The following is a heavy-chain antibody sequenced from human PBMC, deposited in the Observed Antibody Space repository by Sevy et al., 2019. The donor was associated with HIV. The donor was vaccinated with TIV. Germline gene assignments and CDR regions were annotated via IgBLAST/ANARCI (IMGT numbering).Heavy chain of an antibody. CDR1: GFSFSYYG. D-gene: IGHD1-26*01. Sequence: GGSLRLSCIGSGFSFSYYGIHWVRQSPGKGLDWVALISHDGINEYYADSVKGRFTISSDNSKNTVYLEMNSLRNEDTDIYFCANAYSGSYSHSYLYALDVWGQWTTVTDSS. CDR3: ANAYSGSYSHSYLYALDV. CDR2: ISHDGINE. J-gene: IGHJ6*02. V-gene: IGHV3-30*18.